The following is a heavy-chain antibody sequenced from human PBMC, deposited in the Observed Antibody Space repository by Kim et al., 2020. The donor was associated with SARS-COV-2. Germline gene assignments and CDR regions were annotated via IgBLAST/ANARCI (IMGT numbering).Heavy chain of an antibody. CDR1: GGSISSYY. CDR2: IYYSGST. J-gene: IGHJ2*01. V-gene: IGHV4-59*01. Sequence: SETLSLTCTVSGGSISSYYWSWIRQPPGKGLEWIGYIYYSGSTNYNPSLKSRVTISVYTSKNQFSLKLSAVTAADTAVYYCARGRSSSWSQSYWYFDLWGRGTLVTVSS. CDR3: ARGRSSSWSQSYWYFDL. D-gene: IGHD6-13*01.